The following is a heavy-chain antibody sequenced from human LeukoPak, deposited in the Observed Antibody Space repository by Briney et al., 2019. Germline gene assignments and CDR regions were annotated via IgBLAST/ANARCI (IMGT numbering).Heavy chain of an antibody. CDR1: GGSISSSSYY. J-gene: IGHJ4*02. Sequence: SETLSLTCTVSGGSISSSSYYWGWIRQPPGKGLEWIGTIYYSGSTYYNPSLKSRVTISVDTSKNQFSLKLSSVTAADTAVYYCASRYDYSNYIDYWGQGTMVTVSS. V-gene: IGHV4-39*01. CDR2: IYYSGST. D-gene: IGHD4-11*01. CDR3: ASRYDYSNYIDY.